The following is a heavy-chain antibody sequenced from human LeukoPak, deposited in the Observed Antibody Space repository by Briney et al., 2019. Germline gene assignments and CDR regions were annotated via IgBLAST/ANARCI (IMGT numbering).Heavy chain of an antibody. CDR3: ARDVNADFVLRYFDWLTTTNYYYYGMDV. J-gene: IGHJ6*02. CDR1: GGTFSSYA. CDR2: IIPIFGTA. V-gene: IGHV1-69*13. Sequence: SVKVSCKASGGTFSSYAISWVRQAPGQGLEWMGGIIPIFGTANYAQKFQGRVRITADESTSTAYMERSSLRSEDTAVYYCARDVNADFVLRYFDWLTTTNYYYYGMDVWGQGTTVTVSS. D-gene: IGHD3-9*01.